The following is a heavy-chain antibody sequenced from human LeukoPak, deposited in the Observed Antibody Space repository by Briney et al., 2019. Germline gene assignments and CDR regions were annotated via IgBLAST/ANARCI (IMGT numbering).Heavy chain of an antibody. V-gene: IGHV4-59*08. CDR1: GGSISSYY. CDR2: MYYSGST. CDR3: ARLVSGNYGWFDP. Sequence: SETLSLTCTVSGGSISSYYWSWIRQPPGKGLEWIGYMYYSGSTNYNPSLKSRVPISVDPSKNQFSLKLSSVTAADTAVYYCARLVSGNYGWFDPWGQGTLVTVSS. D-gene: IGHD1-7*01. J-gene: IGHJ5*02.